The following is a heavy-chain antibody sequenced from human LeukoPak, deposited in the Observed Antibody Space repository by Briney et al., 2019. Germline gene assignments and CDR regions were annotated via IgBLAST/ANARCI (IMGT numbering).Heavy chain of an antibody. Sequence: GGSLRLSCAASGFTVSSNYMSWVRQAPGKGLEWVSVIYSGGSTYYADSVKGRFTISRDNSKNTLYLQMNSLRAEDTAVYYCAKLEGYSYGLPRFDYWGQGTLVTVSS. V-gene: IGHV3-53*01. D-gene: IGHD5-18*01. CDR1: GFTVSSNY. CDR3: AKLEGYSYGLPRFDY. CDR2: IYSGGST. J-gene: IGHJ4*02.